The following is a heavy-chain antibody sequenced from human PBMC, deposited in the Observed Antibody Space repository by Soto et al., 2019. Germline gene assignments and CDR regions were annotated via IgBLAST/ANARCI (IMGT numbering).Heavy chain of an antibody. CDR2: IKQDRSYI. J-gene: IGHJ6*02. CDR1: GFTFSSYR. V-gene: IGHV3-7*01. Sequence: GGSLRLSCAASGFTFSSYRMSWVRQAPGKGLEWVANIKQDRSYIYYADSVKGRFTISRDNAKNSLYLQMNSLRAEDTAVYYCARDPPHSLYSSSWYYYYGMDVWGQGTTVTVSS. CDR3: ARDPPHSLYSSSWYYYYGMDV. D-gene: IGHD6-13*01.